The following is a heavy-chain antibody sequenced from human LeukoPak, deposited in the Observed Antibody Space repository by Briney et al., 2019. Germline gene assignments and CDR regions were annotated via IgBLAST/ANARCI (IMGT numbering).Heavy chain of an antibody. Sequence: GGSLRLSCAASGFTLSNYDMSWVRQAPGKGLEWVSGISGSGGSTYYADSVKGRFTIYRDKTKNTMYMKMNSQRAEDTAVYYCARKYGSGSYPISNWGQGTLVTVSS. CDR1: GFTLSNYD. CDR2: ISGSGGST. D-gene: IGHD3-10*01. CDR3: ARKYGSGSYPISN. J-gene: IGHJ4*02. V-gene: IGHV3-23*01.